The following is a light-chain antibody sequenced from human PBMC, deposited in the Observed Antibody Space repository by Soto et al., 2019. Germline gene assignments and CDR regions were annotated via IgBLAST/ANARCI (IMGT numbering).Light chain of an antibody. CDR3: SLYTRGTIVV. CDR1: SSDVGGYNY. Sequence: QSALTQPASVSGSPGQSITISCTGTSSDVGGYNYVSWYQQHPGKAPKLMIYEVSNRPSGVSNRFSGSKFGNTASLTISGAQDEAEADYSFSLYTRGTIVVFGTGTNSPS. CDR2: EVS. V-gene: IGLV2-14*01. J-gene: IGLJ1*01.